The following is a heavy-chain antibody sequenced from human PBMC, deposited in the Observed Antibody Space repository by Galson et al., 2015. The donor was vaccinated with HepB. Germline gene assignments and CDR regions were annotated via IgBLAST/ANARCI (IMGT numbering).Heavy chain of an antibody. V-gene: IGHV1-69*13. Sequence: SVKVSCKASGGTFSSYAISWVRQAPGQGLEWMGGIIPIFGTANYAQKFQGRVTITADESTSTAYMELSSLRSEDTAVYYCARGKRDDSSGKELDYYYYYMDVWGKGTTVTVSS. CDR1: GGTFSSYA. CDR3: ARGKRDDSSGKELDYYYYYMDV. J-gene: IGHJ6*03. CDR2: IIPIFGTA. D-gene: IGHD3-22*01.